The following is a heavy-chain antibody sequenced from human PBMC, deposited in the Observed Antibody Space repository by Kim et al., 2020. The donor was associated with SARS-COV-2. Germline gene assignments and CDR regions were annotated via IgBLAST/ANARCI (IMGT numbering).Heavy chain of an antibody. Sequence: SETLSLTCAVSGGSISSGGYSWSWIRQPPGKGLEWIGYIYHSGSTYYNPSLKSRVTISVDRSKNQFSLKLSSVTAADTAVYYCARGAVDIVATTRVDYFDYWGQGTLVTVSS. CDR3: ARGAVDIVATTRVDYFDY. V-gene: IGHV4-30-2*01. CDR2: IYHSGST. J-gene: IGHJ4*02. CDR1: GGSISSGGYS. D-gene: IGHD5-12*01.